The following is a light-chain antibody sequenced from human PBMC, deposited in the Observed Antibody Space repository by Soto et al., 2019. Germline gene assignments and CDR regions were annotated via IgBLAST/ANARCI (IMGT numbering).Light chain of an antibody. CDR1: QSVTSNY. Sequence: EIVLTQSPGTLSLSPGERATLSCSASQSVTSNYLAWYQQKPGQAPRLLIFGASIRDTGIPDRFSGRGSGTVFTLTISRLEPEDFAVYYCQQYGSSPGTFGPGTKVDIK. CDR3: QQYGSSPGT. V-gene: IGKV3-20*01. J-gene: IGKJ1*01. CDR2: GAS.